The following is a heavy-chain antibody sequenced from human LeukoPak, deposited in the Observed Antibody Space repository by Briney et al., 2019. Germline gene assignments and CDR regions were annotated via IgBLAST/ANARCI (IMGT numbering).Heavy chain of an antibody. CDR3: ARDPGSGSYYFDY. CDR2: ITASGTAM. D-gene: IGHD3-10*01. J-gene: IGHJ4*02. Sequence: PGGSLRLSCAASGFTFSSYSMNWVRQAPGKGLEWVSHITASGTAMFYADSVKGRFTISRDNAKNSLYLQMNSLRDEDTAVYYCARDPGSGSYYFDYWGQGTLVTVSS. CDR1: GFTFSSYS. V-gene: IGHV3-48*02.